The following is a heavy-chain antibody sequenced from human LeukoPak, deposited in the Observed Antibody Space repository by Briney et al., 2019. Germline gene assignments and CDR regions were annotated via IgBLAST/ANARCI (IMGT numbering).Heavy chain of an antibody. V-gene: IGHV1-46*01. Sequence: ASVKVSCKASGDTFISYYMHWLRQAPGQGLEWMGIISPSGGSTSYAQKFQGRVTMTRDTSTSTVDMELRSLRSEDTAVYYCARAFLGDYYHYGMDVWGQGTTVTVSS. CDR1: GDTFISYY. D-gene: IGHD3-3*01. J-gene: IGHJ6*02. CDR3: ARAFLGDYYHYGMDV. CDR2: ISPSGGST.